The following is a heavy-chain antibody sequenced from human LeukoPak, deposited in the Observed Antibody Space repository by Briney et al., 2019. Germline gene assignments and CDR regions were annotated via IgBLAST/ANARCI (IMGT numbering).Heavy chain of an antibody. CDR3: AGGQGYLIEY. Sequence: GGSLRLSCSASGFTFSAYFMHWVRQAPGKGLEYVSSISSNEYDTYYADSVKGRFTISRDNSKNTLFLQMSSLRAEDTAVYYCAGGQGYLIEYWGQGTLVTVSS. CDR1: GFTFSAYF. D-gene: IGHD2-15*01. V-gene: IGHV3-64D*06. J-gene: IGHJ4*02. CDR2: ISSNEYDT.